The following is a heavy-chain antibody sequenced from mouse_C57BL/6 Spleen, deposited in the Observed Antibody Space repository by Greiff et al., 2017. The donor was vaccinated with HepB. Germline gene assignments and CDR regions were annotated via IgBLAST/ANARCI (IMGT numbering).Heavy chain of an antibody. Sequence: DVKLLESGGDLVKPGGSLKLSCAASGFTFSSYGMSWVRQTPDKRLEWVATISSGGSYTYYPDSVKGRFTISRDNAKNTLYLQMSSLKSEDTAMYYCARHEGFDYWGQGTTLTVSS. CDR2: ISSGGSYT. J-gene: IGHJ2*01. V-gene: IGHV5-6*02. CDR3: ARHEGFDY. CDR1: GFTFSSYG.